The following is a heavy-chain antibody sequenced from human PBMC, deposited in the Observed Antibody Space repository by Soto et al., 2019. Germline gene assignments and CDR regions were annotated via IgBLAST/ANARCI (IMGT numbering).Heavy chain of an antibody. CDR1: GFTFSSYA. Sequence: VGSLRLSCAASGFTFSSYAMSWVRQAPGKGLEWVSAISGSGGSTYYADSVKGRFTISRDNSKNTLYLQMNSLRAEDTAVYYCAKDMDYDYVWGPRGWFDPWGQGTLVTVSS. J-gene: IGHJ5*02. CDR2: ISGSGGST. D-gene: IGHD3-16*01. CDR3: AKDMDYDYVWGPRGWFDP. V-gene: IGHV3-23*01.